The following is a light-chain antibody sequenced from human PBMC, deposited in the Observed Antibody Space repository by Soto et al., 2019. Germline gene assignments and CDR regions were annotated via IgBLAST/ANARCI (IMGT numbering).Light chain of an antibody. Sequence: AIQLTRSPSSLYASVGDRVTITCRASQAIRTALGWYQQKPGKAPKLLIYKASSLESGVPSRFSGSGSGTEFTLTISSLQPDDFATYYCQQYNSYPYTFGQGTRLEIK. CDR1: QAIRTA. J-gene: IGKJ2*01. CDR2: KAS. V-gene: IGKV1-13*02. CDR3: QQYNSYPYT.